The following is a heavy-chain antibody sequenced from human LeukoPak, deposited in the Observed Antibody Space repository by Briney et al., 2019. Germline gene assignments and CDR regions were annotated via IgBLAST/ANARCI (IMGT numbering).Heavy chain of an antibody. D-gene: IGHD2-2*01. CDR2: IYPGDSDT. CDR1: GYSFTSYW. J-gene: IGHJ5*02. CDR3: ARLEVPTFTGSGWFDP. Sequence: GESLKISCKGSGYSFTSYWIGWVRQMPGKGLEWMGIIYPGDSDTRYSPSFQGQVTISADKSISTAYLQWSSLKASDTAMYYCARLEVPTFTGSGWFDPWGQGTLVTVSS. V-gene: IGHV5-51*01.